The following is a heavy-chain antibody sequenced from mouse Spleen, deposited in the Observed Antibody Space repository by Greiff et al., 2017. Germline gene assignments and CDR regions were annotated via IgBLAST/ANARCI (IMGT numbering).Heavy chain of an antibody. CDR1: GYTFTDYY. CDR2: IYPGSGNT. J-gene: IGHJ4*01. Sequence: VKLVESGAELARPGASVKLSCKASGYTFTDYYINWVKQRTGQGLEWIGEIYPGSGNTYYNEKFKGKATLTADISSSTAYMQLSSLTSEDSAVYFCARRDYGPYYAMDYWGQGTSVTVSS. CDR3: ARRDYGPYYAMDY. D-gene: IGHD1-1*02. V-gene: IGHV1-77*01.